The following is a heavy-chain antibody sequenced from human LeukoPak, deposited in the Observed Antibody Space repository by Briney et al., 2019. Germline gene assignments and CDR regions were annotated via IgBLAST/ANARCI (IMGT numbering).Heavy chain of an antibody. Sequence: SVKLSCKASGATFSIYAISWVRQAPGQGLEWMGGIIPIFGTANYAQKFQGRVTITADESTSTAYMELSSLRSEDTAVYYCARVARAGYCSSTRCYSRNWFDPWGQGTLVTVSS. CDR3: ARVARAGYCSSTRCYSRNWFDP. V-gene: IGHV1-69*01. CDR2: IIPIFGTA. CDR1: GATFSIYA. J-gene: IGHJ5*02. D-gene: IGHD2-2*01.